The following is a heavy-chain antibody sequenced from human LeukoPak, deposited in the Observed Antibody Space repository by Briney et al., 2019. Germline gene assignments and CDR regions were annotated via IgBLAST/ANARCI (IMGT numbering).Heavy chain of an antibody. CDR3: ARDKAAAGTLFDY. Sequence: QPGGSLRLSCAASGFTFSSYGMHWVRQAPGKGLEWVAFIRYDGSNKYYADSVKGRFTISRDNSKNTLYLQMNSLRAEDTAFYYCARDKAAAGTLFDYWGQGALVTVSS. V-gene: IGHV3-30*02. CDR2: IRYDGSNK. J-gene: IGHJ4*02. D-gene: IGHD6-13*01. CDR1: GFTFSSYG.